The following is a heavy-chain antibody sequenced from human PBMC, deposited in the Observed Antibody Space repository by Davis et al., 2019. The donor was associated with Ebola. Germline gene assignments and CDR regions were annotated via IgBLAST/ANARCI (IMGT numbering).Heavy chain of an antibody. CDR2: MNPNSGNT. CDR3: AREFSHYYDFRD. J-gene: IGHJ4*02. Sequence: ASVKVSCKASGGTFSSYAINWVRQATGQGLEWMGWMNPNSGNTGYAQKFQGRVTMTRNTSISTAYMELSSLRSEDTAVYYCAREFSHYYDFRDWGQGTLVTVSS. V-gene: IGHV1-8*02. D-gene: IGHD3-22*01. CDR1: GGTFSSYA.